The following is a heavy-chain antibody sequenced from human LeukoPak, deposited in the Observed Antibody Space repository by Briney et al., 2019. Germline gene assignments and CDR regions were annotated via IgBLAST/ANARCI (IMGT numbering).Heavy chain of an antibody. Sequence: SVKVSCKASGYTFTGYYMHWVRQAPGQGLEWMGWINPNSGGTNYAQKFQGRVTMTRDTSISTAYMELSRLRSDDTAVYYCARALSGYDTYFDYWGQGTLVTVSS. V-gene: IGHV1-2*02. CDR3: ARALSGYDTYFDY. J-gene: IGHJ4*02. CDR2: INPNSGGT. CDR1: GYTFTGYY. D-gene: IGHD5-12*01.